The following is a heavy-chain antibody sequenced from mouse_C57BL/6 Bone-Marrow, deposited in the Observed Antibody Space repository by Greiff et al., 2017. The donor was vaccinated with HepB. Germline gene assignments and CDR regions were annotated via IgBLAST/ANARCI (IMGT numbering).Heavy chain of an antibody. V-gene: IGHV1-7*01. D-gene: IGHD1-1*01. CDR2: INPSSGYT. Sequence: VQLQQSGAELAKPGASVKLSCKASGYTFTSYWMHWVKQRPGQGLEWIGYINPSSGYTKYNQKFKDKATLTADKSSSTAYMQLSSLTYEDSAVYYCARRGYYGSSYPYYYAMDYWGQGTSVTVSS. J-gene: IGHJ4*01. CDR1: GYTFTSYW. CDR3: ARRGYYGSSYPYYYAMDY.